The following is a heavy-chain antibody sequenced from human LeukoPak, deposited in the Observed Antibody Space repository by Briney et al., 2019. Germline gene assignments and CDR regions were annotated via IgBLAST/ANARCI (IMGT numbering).Heavy chain of an antibody. J-gene: IGHJ4*02. CDR3: ATSHSSSWLSY. Sequence: GGSLRLSCATSGFTFSSYWMHWVRQAPGKGLVWVSRINSDGSSTSYADSVKGRFTISRDNAKNTLYLQMNSLRAEDTAVYYCATSHSSSWLSYWGQGTLVTVSS. CDR2: INSDGSST. CDR1: GFTFSSYW. D-gene: IGHD6-13*01. V-gene: IGHV3-74*01.